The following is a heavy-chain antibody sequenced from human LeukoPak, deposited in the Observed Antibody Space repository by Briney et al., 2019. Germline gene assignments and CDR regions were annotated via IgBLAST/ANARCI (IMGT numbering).Heavy chain of an antibody. CDR2: ISYDGNDK. D-gene: IGHD6-19*01. Sequence: GGSLRLSCAASGITFSNYGMHWVRQAPGKGLEWMAVISYDGNDKYYVDSVKGRFTVSRDNSKNTLYLQMNSLRAEDTAVYYCARGHSDWYDYWGQGTLVTVSS. V-gene: IGHV3-30*03. J-gene: IGHJ4*02. CDR3: ARGHSDWYDY. CDR1: GITFSNYG.